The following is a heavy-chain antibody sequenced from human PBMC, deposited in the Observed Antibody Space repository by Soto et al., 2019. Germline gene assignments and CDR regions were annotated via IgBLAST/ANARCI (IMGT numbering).Heavy chain of an antibody. CDR1: GFTFSSYA. CDR3: ARLGGYCTTTSCRANFDY. V-gene: IGHV3-23*01. Sequence: EVQLLESGGGLVQPGGSLRLSCAASGFTFSSYAVTWVRQAPGKGLEWVSGISGSAGSAYYADSVKGRFTISRDNSKDMLYLQMNSLRAEETAVYYCARLGGYCTTTSCRANFDYWGQGTLVTVSS. D-gene: IGHD2-2*01. J-gene: IGHJ4*02. CDR2: ISGSAGSA.